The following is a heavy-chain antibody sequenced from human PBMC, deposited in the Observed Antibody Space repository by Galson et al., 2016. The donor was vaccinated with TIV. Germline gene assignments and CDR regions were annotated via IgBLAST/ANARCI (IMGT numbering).Heavy chain of an antibody. Sequence: TLSLTCAVSGGSLSGYFWTWIRQAPGKGLEWIGEISHSGYARHNPSLESRVTLSIDTSKSQFSLQLSSVTAADTAVYYCAREFYDVLTGPINFYYGMDIWGQGSPGHRLL. D-gene: IGHD3-9*01. CDR1: GGSLSGYF. CDR2: ISHSGYA. J-gene: IGHJ6*02. CDR3: AREFYDVLTGPINFYYGMDI. V-gene: IGHV4-34*01.